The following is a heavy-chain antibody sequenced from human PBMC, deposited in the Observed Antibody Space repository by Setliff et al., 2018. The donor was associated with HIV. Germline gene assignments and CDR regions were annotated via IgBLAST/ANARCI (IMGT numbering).Heavy chain of an antibody. CDR3: ARGLSFYDPGGFDY. D-gene: IGHD3-22*01. CDR1: GGSISSYY. V-gene: IGHV4-4*09. Sequence: PSETLSLTCTVSGGSISSYYWSWIRQPPGKGLEWIGYIYNSGSTNYNPSLKSRVTISVDTSKNQFSLKLSSVTAADTAVYYCARGLSFYDPGGFDYWGQGTLVTVSS. J-gene: IGHJ4*02. CDR2: IYNSGST.